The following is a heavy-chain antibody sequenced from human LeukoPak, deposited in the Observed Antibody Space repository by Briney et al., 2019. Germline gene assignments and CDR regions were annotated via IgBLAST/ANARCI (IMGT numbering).Heavy chain of an antibody. CDR3: TRGGGRFYYFDY. J-gene: IGHJ4*02. V-gene: IGHV1-3*01. CDR1: GYTFPSYA. CDR2: IKAGNGNT. Sequence: ASVKVSCKACGYTFPSYALHWVRQAPGQSLEGMGWIKAGNGNTKYSQKFQGRVTITRDTSASTAYMELSSLRSEDTAVYYCTRGGGRFYYFDYWGQGTLVTVSS. D-gene: IGHD3-3*01.